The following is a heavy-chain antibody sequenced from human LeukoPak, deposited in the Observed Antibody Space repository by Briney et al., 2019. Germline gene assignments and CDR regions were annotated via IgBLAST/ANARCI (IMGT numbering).Heavy chain of an antibody. V-gene: IGHV3-23*01. J-gene: IGHJ4*02. D-gene: IGHD5-24*01. Sequence: GGSLRLSCAASGFTFSSYAMSWVRQAPGKGLEWVSAISGSGGSTYYADSVKGRFTISRDNSKNTLSLQMNSLRAEDTAVYYCANIRWLQFGYLDYWGQGTLVTVSS. CDR2: ISGSGGST. CDR1: GFTFSSYA. CDR3: ANIRWLQFGYLDY.